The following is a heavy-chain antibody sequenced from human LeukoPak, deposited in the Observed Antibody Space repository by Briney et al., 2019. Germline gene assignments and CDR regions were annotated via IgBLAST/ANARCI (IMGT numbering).Heavy chain of an antibody. CDR3: ARGRYYYDSRRYYFDY. Sequence: SETLSLTCAVYGGSFSGYYWSWIRQPPGKGLEWIGEINHSGSTNYNPSLKSRVTISVDTSKNQFFLKLSSVTAADTAVYYCARGRYYYDSRRYYFDYWGQGTLVTVSS. J-gene: IGHJ4*02. V-gene: IGHV4-34*01. CDR1: GGSFSGYY. D-gene: IGHD3-22*01. CDR2: INHSGST.